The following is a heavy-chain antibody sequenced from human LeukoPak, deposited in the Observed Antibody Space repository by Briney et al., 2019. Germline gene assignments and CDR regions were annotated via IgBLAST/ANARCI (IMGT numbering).Heavy chain of an antibody. CDR1: GFTFSSYG. J-gene: IGHJ3*02. D-gene: IGHD3-22*01. CDR3: ARDHHRRLYDSQARDTFDI. V-gene: IGHV3-23*01. CDR2: ISGSGGST. Sequence: GGSLRLSCAASGFTFSSYGMSWVRQAPGKGLEWVSAISGSGGSTYYADSVKGRFTISRDNSKNTLYLQMNSLRAEDTAVYYCARDHHRRLYDSQARDTFDIWGQGTMVTVSS.